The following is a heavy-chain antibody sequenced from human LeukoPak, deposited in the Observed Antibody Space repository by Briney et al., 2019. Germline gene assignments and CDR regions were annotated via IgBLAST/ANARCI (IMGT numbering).Heavy chain of an antibody. Sequence: SVKVSCKASGGTFSSYAISWVRQAPGQGLEWMGGIIPIFGTANYAQKFQGRVTITADKSTSTAYMELSSLRSEDTAVYYCASSIVARYYYYYMDVWGKGTTVTVSS. V-gene: IGHV1-69*06. CDR3: ASSIVARYYYYYMDV. CDR2: IIPIFGTA. J-gene: IGHJ6*03. CDR1: GGTFSSYA. D-gene: IGHD1-26*01.